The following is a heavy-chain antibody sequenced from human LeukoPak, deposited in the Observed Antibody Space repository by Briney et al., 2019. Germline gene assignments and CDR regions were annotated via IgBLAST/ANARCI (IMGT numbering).Heavy chain of an antibody. CDR3: ARESPGASLY. D-gene: IGHD1-26*01. J-gene: IGHJ4*02. Sequence: PGGSLRLSCAASRFTFDDYAMHWVRQVPGKGLEWVSLISANGDIRDYGDSVKGRFTISRDNAKSSLFLQMNSLRVEDTAVYYCARESPGASLYWGQGTLVTVSS. V-gene: IGHV3-43*02. CDR1: RFTFDDYA. CDR2: ISANGDIR.